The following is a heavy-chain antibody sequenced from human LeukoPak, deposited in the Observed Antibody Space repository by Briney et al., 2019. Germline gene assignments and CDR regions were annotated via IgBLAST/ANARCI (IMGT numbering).Heavy chain of an antibody. Sequence: SETLSLTCTVSGGSISSSSYYWGWIRQPPGKGLEWIGSIYYSGSTYYNPSLKSRVTISVDTSKNQFSLKLSSETAADTAVYYCARADSSVSPQPDYWGQGTLVTVSS. CDR1: GGSISSSSYY. CDR3: ARADSSVSPQPDY. CDR2: IYYSGST. V-gene: IGHV4-39*01. J-gene: IGHJ4*02. D-gene: IGHD6-19*01.